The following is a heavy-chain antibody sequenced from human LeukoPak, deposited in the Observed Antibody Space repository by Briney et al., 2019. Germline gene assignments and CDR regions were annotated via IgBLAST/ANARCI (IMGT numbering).Heavy chain of an antibody. CDR3: ASFYSSGWYRPHDAFDI. CDR1: GGSISSSSYY. D-gene: IGHD6-19*01. J-gene: IGHJ3*02. V-gene: IGHV4-39*07. Sequence: SETLSLTCTVSGGSISSSSYYWGWIRQPPWKGLEWIGSIYYSGSTYYNPSLKSRVTISVDTSKNQFSLKLSSVTAADAAVHYCASFYSSGWYRPHDAFDIWGQGTMVTVSS. CDR2: IYYSGST.